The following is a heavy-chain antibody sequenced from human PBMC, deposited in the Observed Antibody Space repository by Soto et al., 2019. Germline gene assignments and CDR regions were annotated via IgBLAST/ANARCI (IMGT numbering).Heavy chain of an antibody. Sequence: PGGSLRLSCAASGFTFSSYAMSWVRQAPGKGLEWVSGISGNGGSTYYADSVKGRFTISRDNSKNMLYLQMDSLRAEDTAVHYCAREGRTAVTNWFDPWGQGTLVTVSS. D-gene: IGHD4-4*01. CDR1: GFTFSSYA. V-gene: IGHV3-23*01. CDR2: ISGNGGST. CDR3: AREGRTAVTNWFDP. J-gene: IGHJ5*02.